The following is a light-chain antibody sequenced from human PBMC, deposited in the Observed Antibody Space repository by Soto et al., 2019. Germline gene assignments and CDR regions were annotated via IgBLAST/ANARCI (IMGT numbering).Light chain of an antibody. J-gene: IGKJ1*01. CDR1: QGIGGR. CDR2: RAS. CDR3: LQAYPFPRT. V-gene: IGKV1-12*01. Sequence: DFQMPQSPSSVSASVGDRVTITCRASQGIGGRLAWFQQKPGKAPQLLIYRASTLQTGVPSRFSGSGSGADFILTINRLQPEHFADYYCLQAYPFPRTFGQGTEVEIK.